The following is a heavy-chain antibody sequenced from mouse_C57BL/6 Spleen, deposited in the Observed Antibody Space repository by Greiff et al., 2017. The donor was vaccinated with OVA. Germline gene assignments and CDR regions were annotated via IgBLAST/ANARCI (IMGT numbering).Heavy chain of an antibody. Sequence: VQLQQSGAELVRPGASVTLSCKASGYTFTDYEMHWVKQTPVHGLEWIGAIDPETGGTAYNQKFKGKAILTADKSSSTAYMELRILTSEDSAVYYCRYGSTVAWFAYWGQGTLVTVSA. V-gene: IGHV1-15*01. D-gene: IGHD1-1*01. CDR2: IDPETGGT. CDR3: RYGSTVAWFAY. J-gene: IGHJ3*01. CDR1: GYTFTDYE.